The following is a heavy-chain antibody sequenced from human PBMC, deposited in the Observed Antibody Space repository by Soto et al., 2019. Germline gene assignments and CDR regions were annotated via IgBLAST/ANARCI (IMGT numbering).Heavy chain of an antibody. Sequence: LRLSCAASGFTFSSYGMHWVRQAPGKGLEWVAVIWYDGSNKYYADSVKGRFTISRDNSKNTLYLQMNSLRAEDTAVYYCARDRAIYCSSTSCYAFDYWGQGSLVTVSS. CDR1: GFTFSSYG. J-gene: IGHJ4*02. CDR3: ARDRAIYCSSTSCYAFDY. D-gene: IGHD2-2*01. CDR2: IWYDGSNK. V-gene: IGHV3-33*01.